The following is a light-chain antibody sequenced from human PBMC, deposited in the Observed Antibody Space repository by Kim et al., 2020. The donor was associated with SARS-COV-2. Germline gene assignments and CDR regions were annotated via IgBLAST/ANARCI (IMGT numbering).Light chain of an antibody. CDR3: CSYAGSYIFV. J-gene: IGLJ3*02. Sequence: GQSLSISCTGTSSDVGDYDYVSWYRHHPGKAPKLMIYDVSERPSGVPDRFSASKSGNTASLTISGLQAEDEAEYYCCSYAGSYIFVFGGGTQLTVL. CDR2: DVS. CDR1: SSDVGDYDY. V-gene: IGLV2-11*01.